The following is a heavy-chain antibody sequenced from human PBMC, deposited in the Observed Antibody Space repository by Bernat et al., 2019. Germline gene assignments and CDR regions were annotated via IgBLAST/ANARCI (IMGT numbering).Heavy chain of an antibody. Sequence: QVQLVQSGAEVKKPGASVKVSCKASGYTFTSYGISWVRQAPGQGLEWMGWISAYNGNTNYAQKLQGRVTMTTDTSTSTAYMELRSLRSDDMAVYYCARASPAYSSGWSTDTGEFDYWGQGTLVTVSS. J-gene: IGHJ4*02. CDR3: ARASPAYSSGWSTDTGEFDY. V-gene: IGHV1-18*03. CDR1: GYTFTSYG. D-gene: IGHD6-19*01. CDR2: ISAYNGNT.